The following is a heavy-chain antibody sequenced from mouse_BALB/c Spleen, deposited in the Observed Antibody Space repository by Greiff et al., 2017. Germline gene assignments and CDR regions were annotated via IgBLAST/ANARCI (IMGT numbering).Heavy chain of an antibody. V-gene: IGHV5-12-2*01. CDR1: GFTFSSYT. CDR3: ARIDGYYFDY. D-gene: IGHD2-3*01. Sequence: EVQGVESGGGLVQPGGSLKLSCAASGFTFSSYTMSWVRQTPEKRLEWVAYISNGGGSTYYPDTVKGRFTISRDNAKNTLYLQMSSLKSEDTAMYYCARIDGYYFDYWGQGTTLTVSS. J-gene: IGHJ2*01. CDR2: ISNGGGST.